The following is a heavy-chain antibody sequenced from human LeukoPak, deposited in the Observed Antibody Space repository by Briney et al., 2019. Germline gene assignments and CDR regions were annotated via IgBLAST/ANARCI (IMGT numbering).Heavy chain of an antibody. CDR2: ISNSSSTI. J-gene: IGHJ6*02. Sequence: GGSLRLSCAASGFTFSSYSMNWVRQAPGKGLEWVSYISNSSSTIYYADSVKGRFTISRDNAKNSLYLQMNSLRAEDTAVYYCARDGSYYYDSSGYYRGDYGMDVWGQGTTVTVSS. CDR1: GFTFSSYS. CDR3: ARDGSYYYDSSGYYRGDYGMDV. V-gene: IGHV3-48*04. D-gene: IGHD3-22*01.